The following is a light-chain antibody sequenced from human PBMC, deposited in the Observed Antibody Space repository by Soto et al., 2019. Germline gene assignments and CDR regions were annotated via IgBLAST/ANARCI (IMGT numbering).Light chain of an antibody. V-gene: IGLV1-44*01. CDR2: SNN. CDR1: SSNIGSNT. J-gene: IGLJ2*01. CDR3: AAWDDSLNSQVV. Sequence: QSVLTQPPSASGTPGQRVTISCSGSSSNIGSNTVNWYQQLPGTAPKLLIYSNNQRPSRVPDRFSGSKSGTSASLTISGLQSEDEADYYCAAWDDSLNSQVVFGAGTKVTVL.